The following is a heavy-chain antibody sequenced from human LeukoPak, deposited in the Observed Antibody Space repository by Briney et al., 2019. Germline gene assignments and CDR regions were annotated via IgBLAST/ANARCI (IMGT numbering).Heavy chain of an antibody. CDR3: ARFSSGSNWFDA. CDR2: MSYSGNT. Sequence: SETLSLTCTVSGASIASQFWSWVRQPPGKRPEYLGYMSYSGNTDYNPSLKSRITISLDTSKNQFSLKLSSLTAADTAVYYCARFSSGSNWFDAWGQGTLVTVSS. D-gene: IGHD6-6*01. J-gene: IGHJ5*02. CDR1: GASIASQF. V-gene: IGHV4-59*11.